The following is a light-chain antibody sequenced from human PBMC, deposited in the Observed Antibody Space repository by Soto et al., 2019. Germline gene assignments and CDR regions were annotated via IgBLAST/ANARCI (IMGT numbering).Light chain of an antibody. J-gene: IGKJ4*01. CDR2: DVS. V-gene: IGKV3-11*01. CDR1: QSVSSF. CDR3: QQCINSPLT. Sequence: EIVLTQSPATLSLSPGERATLSCKASQSVSSFLAWYQQKPGQAPRLLIDDVSSRATGSPTRFSGSGSGTDFTITISSLEPEVFAVYYCQQCINSPLTFGGGTKVEIK.